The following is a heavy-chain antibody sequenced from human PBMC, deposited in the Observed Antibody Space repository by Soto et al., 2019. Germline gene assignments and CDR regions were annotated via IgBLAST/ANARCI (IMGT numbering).Heavy chain of an antibody. V-gene: IGHV3-23*01. CDR1: GFTFSSYA. CDR2: ISGGGGST. CDR3: AKEAPGLRKGTAWYFDY. Sequence: EVQLLESGGGLVQPGGSLRLSCAASGFTFSSYAMSWVRQALGKGLEWVSAISGGGGSTYYADSVKGRFTISRDNSKNPLYLQMNSLRAEDTVVYYCAKEAPGLRKGTAWYFDYWGQGTLVTVSS. J-gene: IGHJ4*02. D-gene: IGHD2-21*02.